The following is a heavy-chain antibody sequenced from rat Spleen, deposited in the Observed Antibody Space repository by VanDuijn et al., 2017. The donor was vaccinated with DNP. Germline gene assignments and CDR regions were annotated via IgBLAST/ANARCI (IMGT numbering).Heavy chain of an antibody. Sequence: EVQLVESGGGLVQPGRSLKLSCAASGFTFSNYDMAWVRQAPTKGLEWVASINPSGGSSYYRASVKGRFTVSRDNAKSTLYLQMDSLRSEDTATYYCASGGAGIWFAYWGQGTLVTVSS. J-gene: IGHJ3*01. V-gene: IGHV5-25*01. D-gene: IGHD4-2*01. CDR2: INPSGGSS. CDR1: GFTFSNYD. CDR3: ASGGAGIWFAY.